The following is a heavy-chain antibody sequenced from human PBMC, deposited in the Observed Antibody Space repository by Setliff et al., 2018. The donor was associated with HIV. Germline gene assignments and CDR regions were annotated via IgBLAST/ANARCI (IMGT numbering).Heavy chain of an antibody. V-gene: IGHV3-30*18. Sequence: SLKISCAASGFAFNKYGMAWVRQAPGKGLEWVAVISYHGSDEYYADSVRGRFTISRDNSRNILYLQMNRLTADDTAVYYCAKDGIEVAGTGAFDIWGQGTKGTV. CDR3: AKDGIEVAGTGAFDI. J-gene: IGHJ3*02. CDR2: ISYHGSDE. CDR1: GFAFNKYG. D-gene: IGHD6-19*01.